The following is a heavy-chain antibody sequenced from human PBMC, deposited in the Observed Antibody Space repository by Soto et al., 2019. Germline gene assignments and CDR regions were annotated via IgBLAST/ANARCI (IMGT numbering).Heavy chain of an antibody. D-gene: IGHD4-17*01. CDR2: TSAYNGNT. CDR1: GYTFSGYA. V-gene: IGHV1-18*01. Sequence: QVQLLQSGAEVKKPGTSVKVSCKASGYTFSGYAISWVRQAPGQGLEWMGWTSAYNGNTNTVQKFQGRVSMTIDTSTSTAYTELSSLRADGTAVYYCARSSGSHGDYAWSLHYWDQGTLVYVSS. J-gene: IGHJ4*02. CDR3: ARSSGSHGDYAWSLHY.